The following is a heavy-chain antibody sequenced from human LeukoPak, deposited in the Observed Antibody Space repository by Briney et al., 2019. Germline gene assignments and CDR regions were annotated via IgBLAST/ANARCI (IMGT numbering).Heavy chain of an antibody. CDR2: IYYSGST. Sequence: PSETLSLTCTVSGDSISSSSYYWGWIRQPPGKGLEWIGSIYYSGSTYYNPSLKSRVTISVDTSKNQFSLKLSSVTAADTAVYYCARELVYSYGSQFDYWGQGTLVTVSS. CDR3: ARELVYSYGSQFDY. CDR1: GDSISSSSYY. V-gene: IGHV4-39*01. D-gene: IGHD5-18*01. J-gene: IGHJ4*02.